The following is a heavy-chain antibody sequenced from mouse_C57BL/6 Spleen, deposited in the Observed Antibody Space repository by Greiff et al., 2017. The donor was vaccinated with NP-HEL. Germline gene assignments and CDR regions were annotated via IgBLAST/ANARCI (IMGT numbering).Heavy chain of an antibody. V-gene: IGHV1-74*01. CDR1: GYTFTSYW. CDR2: IHPSDSDT. CDR3: AIGEPNYGGFAY. J-gene: IGHJ3*01. Sequence: QVHVKQPGAELVKPGASVKVSCKASGYTFTSYWMHWVKQRPGQGLEWIGRIHPSDSDTNYNQKFKGKATLTVDKSSSTAYMQLSSLTSEDSAVYYCAIGEPNYGGFAYWGQGTLVTVSA. D-gene: IGHD1-1*01.